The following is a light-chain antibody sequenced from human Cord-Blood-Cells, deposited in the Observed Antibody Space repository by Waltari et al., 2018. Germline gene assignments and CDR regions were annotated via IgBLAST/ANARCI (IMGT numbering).Light chain of an antibody. CDR3: AAWDDSLSGVV. J-gene: IGLJ2*01. CDR1: SSNIGSHY. CDR2: RNN. V-gene: IGLV1-47*01. Sequence: QSVLTQPPSASGTPGQRVTISCSGSSSNIGSHYVYWYQQLPGTAPKLLIYRNNQRRSGVPGPFSGSKSGTSASLAISGLRSEDEADYYCAAWDDSLSGVVFGGGTKLTVL.